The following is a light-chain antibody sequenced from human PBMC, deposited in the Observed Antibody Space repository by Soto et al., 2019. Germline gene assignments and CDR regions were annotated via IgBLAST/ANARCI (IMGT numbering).Light chain of an antibody. V-gene: IGKV3-20*01. CDR3: QQGGASLWP. Sequence: EIVLTQSPGTLSMSPGERATLSCRASQAVSSSLLAWYQHKPGQAPRLVIYGASSRATGIPDRFSGSGSGTDFTLTISRLEPEDFAVYYCQQGGASLWPFGQGTKVEIK. CDR2: GAS. CDR1: QAVSSSL. J-gene: IGKJ1*01.